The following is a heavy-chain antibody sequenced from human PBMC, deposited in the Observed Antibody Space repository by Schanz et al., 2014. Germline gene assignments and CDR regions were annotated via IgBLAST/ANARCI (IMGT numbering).Heavy chain of an antibody. CDR1: EFTFSTDA. Sequence: EVQLVESGGGLVQPGGSLRLSCAASEFTFSTDAMSWVRQAPGKGLEWLSVISASGGDTYYADSVKGRFTISRDNFKGALYLQMSSLRAEDTAVYYCAKSLESCPGGRCSRGYFDYWGQGTLVTVSS. V-gene: IGHV3-23*04. CDR2: ISASGGDT. CDR3: AKSLESCPGGRCSRGYFDY. J-gene: IGHJ4*02. D-gene: IGHD2-8*02.